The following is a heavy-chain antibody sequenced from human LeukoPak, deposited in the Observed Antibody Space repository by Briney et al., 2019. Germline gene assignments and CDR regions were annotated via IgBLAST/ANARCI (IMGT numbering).Heavy chain of an antibody. CDR1: GFTFTSSA. V-gene: IGHV1-58*02. J-gene: IGHJ5*02. D-gene: IGHD6-19*01. CDR2: IVVGSGNT. Sequence: SVKVSCKASGFTFTSSAMQWVRQARGQRLEWIAWIVVGSGNTNYAQKFQERVTITRDISTSTAYMELSSLRSEDTAVYYCAAAGAVAGMVFDPWGQGTLVTVSS. CDR3: AAAGAVAGMVFDP.